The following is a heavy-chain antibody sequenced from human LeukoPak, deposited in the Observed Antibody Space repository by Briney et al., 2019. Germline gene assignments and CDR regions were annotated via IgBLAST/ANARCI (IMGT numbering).Heavy chain of an antibody. V-gene: IGHV3-74*01. J-gene: IGHJ3*02. CDR1: GFTFSSYW. D-gene: IGHD5/OR15-5a*01. CDR2: IKSDGSST. CDR3: ARSTMSNDFDT. Sequence: GGSLRLSCAASGFTFSSYWMHWVRQAPGNGLVWVSRIKSDGSSTSYADSVKGRFTISRDNAKNTLYLQMNSLRAEDTAVYYCARSTMSNDFDTWGQGTMVTVSS.